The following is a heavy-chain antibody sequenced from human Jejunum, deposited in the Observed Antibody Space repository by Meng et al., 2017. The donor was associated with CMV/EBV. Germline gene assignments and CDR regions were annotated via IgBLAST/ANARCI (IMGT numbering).Heavy chain of an antibody. CDR2: IILILGTP. CDR3: ASDISGNSYAYDQ. Sequence: SGGTLRHYIISWVPQAPGQGLEWMGRIILILGTPNHAQKFQGRVSITADESTSTVYMELNSLRSEDTAIYYCASDISGNSYAYDQWGQGTLVTVSS. V-gene: IGHV1-69*08. J-gene: IGHJ5*02. D-gene: IGHD5-18*01. CDR1: GGTLRHYI.